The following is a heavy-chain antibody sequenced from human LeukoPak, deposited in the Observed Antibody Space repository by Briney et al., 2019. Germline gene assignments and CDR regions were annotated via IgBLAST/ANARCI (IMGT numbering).Heavy chain of an antibody. CDR3: ARGSTYDPILDF. CDR1: GYSISSGYF. CDR2: IYHSGTT. J-gene: IGHJ4*02. V-gene: IGHV4-38-2*02. D-gene: IGHD3-16*01. Sequence: TSETLSLTCTVPGYSISSGYFWGWIRQPPGKGLEWIGEIYHSGTTHYNPSLRGRVSIGLDMSKNQFSLIIGSTTAADTAIYYCARGSTYDPILDFWGLGTLVIVSS.